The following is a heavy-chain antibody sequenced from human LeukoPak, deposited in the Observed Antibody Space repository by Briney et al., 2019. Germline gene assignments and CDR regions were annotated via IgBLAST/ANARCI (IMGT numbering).Heavy chain of an antibody. CDR1: GGSISSSSYY. CDR3: ARHVRYCSSTSCNREVNFDY. D-gene: IGHD2-2*01. CDR2: IYYSGST. V-gene: IGHV4-39*01. Sequence: SETLSPTCAVSGGSISSSSYYWGWIRQPPGKGLEWIGSIYYSGSTYYNPSLKSRVTISVDTSKNQFSLKLSSVTAADTAVYYCARHVRYCSSTSCNREVNFDYWGQGTLVTVSS. J-gene: IGHJ4*02.